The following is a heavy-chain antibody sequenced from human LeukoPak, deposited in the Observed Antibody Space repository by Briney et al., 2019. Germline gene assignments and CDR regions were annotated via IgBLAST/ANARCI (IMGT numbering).Heavy chain of an antibody. J-gene: IGHJ4*02. CDR3: ARDPINYDYVWGSYRPQNGLDY. CDR1: GFTFSSYW. Sequence: PGGSLRLSCAASGFTFSSYWMSWVRQAPGKGLEWVANIKQDGSEKYYVDSVKGRFTISRDNAKNSLYLQMNSLRAEDTAVYYCARDPINYDYVWGSYRPQNGLDYWGQGTLVTVSS. V-gene: IGHV3-7*01. CDR2: IKQDGSEK. D-gene: IGHD3-16*02.